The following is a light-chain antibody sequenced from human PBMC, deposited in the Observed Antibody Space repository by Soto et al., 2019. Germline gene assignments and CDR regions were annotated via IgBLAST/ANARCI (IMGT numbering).Light chain of an antibody. J-gene: IGKJ2*01. CDR1: QTISSW. CDR3: QQYNSYPYT. CDR2: KAS. Sequence: DIQMTQFPSTLSASIGDRVTITCRASQTISSWLAWYQQKPGKAPKLLIYKASSLETGVPSRFSGSGSETEFTLTIGSLQPDDFATYYCQQYNSYPYTFGQGTRLEIK. V-gene: IGKV1-5*03.